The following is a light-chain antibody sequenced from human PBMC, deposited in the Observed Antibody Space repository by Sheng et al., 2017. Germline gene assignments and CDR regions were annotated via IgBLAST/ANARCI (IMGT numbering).Light chain of an antibody. J-gene: IGKJ2*01. CDR2: AAS. CDR3: QQSYSMPFT. V-gene: IGKV1-39*01. Sequence: DIQMTQSPSSLSASVGDRVTITCRASQSISISLNWYQQRPGKAPKLLIYAASSLQSGVPSRFSGSGSGTDFTLTISSLQPEDFAVYYCQQSYSMPFTFGQGTKLEIK. CDR1: QSISIS.